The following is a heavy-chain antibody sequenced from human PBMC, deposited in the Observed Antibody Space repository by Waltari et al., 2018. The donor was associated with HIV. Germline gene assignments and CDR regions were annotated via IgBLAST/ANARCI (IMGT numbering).Heavy chain of an antibody. V-gene: IGHV4-4*07. D-gene: IGHD3-3*01. CDR2: LNYGANS. CDR1: DDSVRSHN. CDR3: ARLFYSAVGSYATFYFDA. J-gene: IGHJ4*02. Sequence: QVLLQEAGPGLLKPSETLALSCYVPDDSVRSHNWTWIRQSAEKGLEWIGSLNYGANSAYTPSRQRRVVLSVTTSNSQVSLRVSDVTEADTGVYYCARLFYSAVGSYATFYFDAWGQGALVTVS.